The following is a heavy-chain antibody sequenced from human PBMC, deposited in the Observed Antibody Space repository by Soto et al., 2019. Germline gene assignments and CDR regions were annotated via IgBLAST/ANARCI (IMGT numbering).Heavy chain of an antibody. V-gene: IGHV3-7*03. CDR3: VKDGGYCSSATCYSPRNHYFDA. D-gene: IGHD2-2*01. Sequence: LRLSCAASGFDFSVYWMSWVRQAPGKGPEWVANIKFDGSEKQYVDSVKGRFTISRDNARNSVFLQMNSLRAGDTAVYYCVKDGGYCSSATCYSPRNHYFDAWGQGTLVTVSS. CDR2: IKFDGSEK. J-gene: IGHJ5*02. CDR1: GFDFSVYW.